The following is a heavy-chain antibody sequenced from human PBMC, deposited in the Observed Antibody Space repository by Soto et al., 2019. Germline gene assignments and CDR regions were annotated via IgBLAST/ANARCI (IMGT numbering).Heavy chain of an antibody. CDR1: GFTFDDFT. J-gene: IGHJ1*01. D-gene: IGHD3-10*01. CDR2: ISWNRGDI. V-gene: IGHV3-9*01. Sequence: EVQLVESGGGLVQPGGSLRLSCAASGFTFDDFTMHWVRQVPGKGLEWVSSISWNRGDIQYADSVRGRFTISRDNSEDTLDLQTNSLRPEDTAIYYCTRANFDPSSYFFAHWGQGTLVTVSS. CDR3: TRANFDPSSYFFAH.